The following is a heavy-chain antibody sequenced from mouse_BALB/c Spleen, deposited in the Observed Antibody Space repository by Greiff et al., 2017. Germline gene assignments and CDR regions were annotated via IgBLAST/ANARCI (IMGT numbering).Heavy chain of an antibody. V-gene: IGHV2-9*02. J-gene: IGHJ4*01. D-gene: IGHD4-1*01. CDR1: GFSLTSYG. CDR3: ARDGTTGYYAMDY. CDR2: IWAGGST. Sequence: VQLQQSGPGLVAPSQSLSITCTVSGFSLTSYGVHWVRQPPGKGLEWLGVIWAGGSTNYNSALMSRLSISKDNSKSQVFLKMNSLQTDDTAMYYCARDGTTGYYAMDYWGQGTSVTVSS.